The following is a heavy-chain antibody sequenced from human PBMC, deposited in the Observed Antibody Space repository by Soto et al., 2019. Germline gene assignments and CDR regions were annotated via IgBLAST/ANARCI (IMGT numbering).Heavy chain of an antibody. CDR1: GGSLSNYA. J-gene: IGHJ4*02. D-gene: IGHD1-26*01. CDR3: GRGGRWDSLSSASAAFDF. Sequence: VQVVQPGAEVKSPGSSVKISCKPSGGSLSNYALSWVRQAPGQGLEWMGGIIPVSGTTKYAQKFEGRIMMTADESAPSAYTELSGLRYEDPAIYYCGRGGRWDSLSSASAAFDFWGQGTLVTVSS. V-gene: IGHV1-69*12. CDR2: IIPVSGTT.